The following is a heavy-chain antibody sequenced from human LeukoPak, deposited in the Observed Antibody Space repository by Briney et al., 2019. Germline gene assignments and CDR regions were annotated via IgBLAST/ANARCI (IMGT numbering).Heavy chain of an antibody. CDR2: ISSSSSHI. D-gene: IGHD2-2*01. V-gene: IGHV3-21*01. J-gene: IGHJ4*02. CDR1: GFTFSSYS. Sequence: GGSPRLSCAASGFTFSSYSMKWVRQAPGKGLEWVSSISSSSSHIYYADSVKGRFTISRDNAKNSLYLQMNSLRAEDTAMYYCARGGCSSASCAFDYWGQGTLVTVSS. CDR3: ARGGCSSASCAFDY.